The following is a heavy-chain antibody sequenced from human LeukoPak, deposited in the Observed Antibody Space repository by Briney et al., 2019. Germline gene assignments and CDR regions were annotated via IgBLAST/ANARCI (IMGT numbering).Heavy chain of an antibody. CDR3: AKSTRGLDY. Sequence: PSETLSLTCAVYGGSFSGYYWSWIRQPPGKGLEWIGTIYYRGNTYYNPSLKSRVTLSVDPSKTPFSLKMSSVTAADTAVYYCAKSTRGLDYWGQGTLVTVSS. CDR1: GGSFSGYY. V-gene: IGHV4-34*01. J-gene: IGHJ4*02. D-gene: IGHD2-2*01. CDR2: IYYRGNT.